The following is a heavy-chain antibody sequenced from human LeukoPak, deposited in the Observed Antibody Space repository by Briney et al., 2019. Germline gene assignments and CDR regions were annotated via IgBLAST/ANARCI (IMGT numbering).Heavy chain of an antibody. Sequence: GGSLRLSCAASGFTFHDYAMHWVRQAPGKGLEWVSGISWNSGTIRYADSVKGRFTISRDNAKNSLFLQMNSLGAEDTALYYCARGITIDPYYYYGMDVWGQGTTVTVSS. D-gene: IGHD3-3*01. V-gene: IGHV3-9*01. CDR3: ARGITIDPYYYYGMDV. CDR1: GFTFHDYA. CDR2: ISWNSGTI. J-gene: IGHJ6*02.